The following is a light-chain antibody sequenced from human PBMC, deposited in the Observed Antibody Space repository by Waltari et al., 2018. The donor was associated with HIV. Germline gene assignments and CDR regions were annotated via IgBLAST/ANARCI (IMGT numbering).Light chain of an antibody. CDR3: QHLNSYLT. Sequence: DIQLTQSPSFLSASVGDRVTITCRASQGITSYLAWYQQKPGRAPRLLIYAASTLQSGVPSRFSGSGSVTEFTLTISSLQPEDFATYYCQHLNSYLTFGGGTKVEIK. V-gene: IGKV1-9*01. J-gene: IGKJ4*01. CDR2: AAS. CDR1: QGITSY.